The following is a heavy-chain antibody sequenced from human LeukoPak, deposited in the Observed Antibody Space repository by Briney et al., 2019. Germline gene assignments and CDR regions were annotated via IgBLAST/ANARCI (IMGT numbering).Heavy chain of an antibody. Sequence: GGSLRLSCAASGFTFSSYGMHWVRQAPGKGLEWVAVISYDGSNKYYADSVKGRFTISRDNSKNTLYLQMNSLRAEDTAVYYCARRIAAAGRGIDYWGQGTLVTVSS. V-gene: IGHV3-30*03. D-gene: IGHD6-13*01. CDR2: ISYDGSNK. J-gene: IGHJ4*02. CDR3: ARRIAAAGRGIDY. CDR1: GFTFSSYG.